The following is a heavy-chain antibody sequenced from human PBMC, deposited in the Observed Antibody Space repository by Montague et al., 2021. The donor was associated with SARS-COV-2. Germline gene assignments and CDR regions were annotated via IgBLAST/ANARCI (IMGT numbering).Heavy chain of an antibody. D-gene: IGHD1-20*01. V-gene: IGHV4-34*01. CDR1: GGSLSGYY. CDR3: ARGRRRYNWRDETSYYYGMDV. CDR2: INHGGST. Sequence: SETLSLTCAVYGGSLSGYYWSWIRQPPGKGLEWIGEINHGGSTNXNPSRRSRVTISLDTSKNQFSLKLSSVTAADTAVYYCARGRRRYNWRDETSYYYGMDVGGQGTTVTVSS. J-gene: IGHJ6*02.